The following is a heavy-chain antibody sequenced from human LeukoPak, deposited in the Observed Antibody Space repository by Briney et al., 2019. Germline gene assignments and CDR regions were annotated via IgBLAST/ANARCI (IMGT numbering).Heavy chain of an antibody. D-gene: IGHD3-10*01. Sequence: VASVKVSCKASGGTFSSYAISWVRQAPGQGLEWMGGIIPIFGTANYAQKFQGRVTITADKSTSTAYMELSSLRSGDTAVYYCAGGYGSARPGSRTYDYWGQGTLVTVSS. V-gene: IGHV1-69*06. CDR3: AGGYGSARPGSRTYDY. J-gene: IGHJ4*02. CDR1: GGTFSSYA. CDR2: IIPIFGTA.